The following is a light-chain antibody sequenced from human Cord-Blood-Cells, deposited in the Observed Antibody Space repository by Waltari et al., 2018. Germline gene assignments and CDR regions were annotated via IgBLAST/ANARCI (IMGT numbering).Light chain of an antibody. CDR3: HQYYSTPLT. V-gene: IGKV4-1*01. CDR1: QSVLYSSNNKNY. J-gene: IGKJ4*01. CDR2: WAS. Sequence: DIVMHQSPDSLAVSLGERATINCKSSQSVLYSSNNKNYLAWYQQKPGQPPKLLIYWASTRESGVPDRFSGSGSGTDFTLTISSLQAEDVAVDYGHQYYSTPLTFGGGTKGEIK.